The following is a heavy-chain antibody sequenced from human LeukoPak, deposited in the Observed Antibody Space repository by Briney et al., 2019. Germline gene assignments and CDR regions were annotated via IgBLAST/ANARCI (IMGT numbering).Heavy chain of an antibody. CDR3: AREGPYYYDSSGYDY. CDR1: GGALSSYA. V-gene: IGHV1-69*13. D-gene: IGHD3-22*01. CDR2: IIPIFGTA. Sequence: ASVKVSCKASGGALSSYAISWVRQAPGQGLEWMGGIIPIFGTANYAQKFQGRVTITADESTSTAYMELSSLRSEDTAVYYCAREGPYYYDSSGYDYWGQGTLVTVSS. J-gene: IGHJ4*02.